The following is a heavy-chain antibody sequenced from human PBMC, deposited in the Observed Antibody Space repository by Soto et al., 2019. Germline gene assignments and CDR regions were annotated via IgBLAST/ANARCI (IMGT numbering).Heavy chain of an antibody. CDR2: IYRTGRT. CDR1: GGFLSQNNW. CDR3: AKGNEARDV. D-gene: IGHD1-1*01. Sequence: QLQESGPGLVRPSGTLSLTCVVSGGFLSQNNWWSWVRQSPGKKLEWVGEIYRTGRTSYNPSLQCPVNLSIDKANNQFSLRWTSANSAVTTVSYCAKGNEARDVWGQGIAVIISS. J-gene: IGHJ6*02. V-gene: IGHV4-4*02.